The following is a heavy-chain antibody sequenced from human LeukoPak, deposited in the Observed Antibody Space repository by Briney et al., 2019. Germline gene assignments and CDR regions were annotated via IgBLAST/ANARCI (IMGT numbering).Heavy chain of an antibody. CDR1: GYTFTSYG. D-gene: IGHD4-17*01. J-gene: IGHJ6*03. Sequence: ASVKVSCKASGYTFTSYGIRGVRQAPGQGLEGMGGISAYNGNTNYAHKLQGRVTMTTDASTSTAYMELRSLRSDDTAVYYCAGMTTVTSYYYYYMDVWGKGTTVTVSS. CDR2: ISAYNGNT. CDR3: AGMTTVTSYYYYYMDV. V-gene: IGHV1-18*01.